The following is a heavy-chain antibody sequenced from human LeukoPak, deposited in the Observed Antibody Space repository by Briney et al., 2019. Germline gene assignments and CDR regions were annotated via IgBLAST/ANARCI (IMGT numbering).Heavy chain of an antibody. CDR1: GYTFTSYD. D-gene: IGHD3-3*01. CDR2: MNPNSGNT. Sequence: ASVKVSCKASGYTFTSYDINWVRQATGQGLEWMGWMNPNSGNTGYAQKFQGRVTITRNTSISTAYMELSSLRSEDTAVYYCARGAANYDFWSGYSFFDYWGQGTLVTVSS. V-gene: IGHV1-8*03. CDR3: ARGAANYDFWSGYSFFDY. J-gene: IGHJ4*02.